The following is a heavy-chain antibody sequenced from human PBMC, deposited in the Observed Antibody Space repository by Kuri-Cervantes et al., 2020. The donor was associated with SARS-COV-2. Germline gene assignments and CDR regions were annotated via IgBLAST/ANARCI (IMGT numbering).Heavy chain of an antibody. CDR3: ATAVREPFGGY. CDR2: ISSSSSAI. J-gene: IGHJ4*02. CDR1: GFTFGDYA. V-gene: IGHV3-48*01. Sequence: GGSLRLSCTAFGFTFGDYAMSWVRQAPGKGLEWVSYISSSSSAIYYPDSVKGRFTMSRDNAKNSLYLQMDSLRAEDTAVYYCATAVREPFGGYWGQGTLVAVSS. D-gene: IGHD3-16*01.